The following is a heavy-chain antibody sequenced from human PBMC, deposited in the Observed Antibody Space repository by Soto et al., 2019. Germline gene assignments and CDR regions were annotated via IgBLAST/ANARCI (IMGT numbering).Heavy chain of an antibody. Sequence: PGGSLRLSCAASGFIFSSYDMHWVRQAPGKGLEWVAMISYDGSDKYFSDSVKGRLTISRDNSKNTVSLEMNSLRTKDTAAYYCAKGVPSPTQHAFDIWGQGTMVTVSS. CDR1: GFIFSSYD. J-gene: IGHJ3*02. V-gene: IGHV3-30*18. CDR3: AKGVPSPTQHAFDI. CDR2: ISYDGSDK.